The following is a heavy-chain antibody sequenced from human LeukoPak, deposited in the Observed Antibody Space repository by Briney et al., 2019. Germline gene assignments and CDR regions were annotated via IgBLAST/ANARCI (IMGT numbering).Heavy chain of an antibody. J-gene: IGHJ4*02. V-gene: IGHV3-72*01. CDR2: TRNKANSYTT. CDR3: ARAGGSGSSIFDY. CDR1: GFTFSDHY. D-gene: IGHD3-10*01. Sequence: GGSLRLSCAASGFTFSDHYMDWVRQAPGKGLEWVGRTRNKANSYTTEYAASVKGRFTISRDDSKNSLYLQMNSLKTEDTAVYYCARAGGSGSSIFDYWGQETLVTVSS.